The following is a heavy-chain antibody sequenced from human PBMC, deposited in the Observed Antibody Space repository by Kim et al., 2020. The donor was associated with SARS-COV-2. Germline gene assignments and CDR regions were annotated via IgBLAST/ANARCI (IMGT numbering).Heavy chain of an antibody. Sequence: GGSLRLSCAASGFDLSTYWMHWVSQATGKGLEWVSRNRSDGGDITYEDSVKGRFTISRDNAKNTLYLQLNGLRTEDTAVYYCAKVGDYDSSGFYAFFRSWGQGTRVTVSS. CDR2: NRSDGGDI. D-gene: IGHD3-22*01. CDR1: GFDLSTYW. J-gene: IGHJ1*01. V-gene: IGHV3-74*03. CDR3: AKVGDYDSSGFYAFFRS.